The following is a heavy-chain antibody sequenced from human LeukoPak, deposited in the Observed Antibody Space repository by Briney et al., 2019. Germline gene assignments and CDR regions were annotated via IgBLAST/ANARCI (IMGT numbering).Heavy chain of an antibody. V-gene: IGHV3-33*08. D-gene: IGHD6-6*01. Sequence: GGSLRLSCAASGFTFSSYGMHWVRQAPGKGLEWVAVIWYGGSNKYYADSVKGRFTISRDNSKNTLYLQMNSLRAEDTAVYYCAAEYSSSYDAFDIWGQGTMVTVSS. CDR2: IWYGGSNK. J-gene: IGHJ3*02. CDR1: GFTFSSYG. CDR3: AAEYSSSYDAFDI.